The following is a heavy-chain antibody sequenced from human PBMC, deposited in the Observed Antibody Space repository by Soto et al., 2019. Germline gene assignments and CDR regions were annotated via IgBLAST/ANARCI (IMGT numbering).Heavy chain of an antibody. Sequence: ASVKVSCKSSDNTFTHYGINWVRQAPGQGLEWMGWISGHNGNTKYAQKFQDRVTMTAGTSTRTAFMEVRSLTSDDTGVYFCSATGGNYFGLDVWGQGTTVTVSS. D-gene: IGHD2-8*02. CDR3: SATGGNYFGLDV. CDR2: ISGHNGNT. J-gene: IGHJ6*02. V-gene: IGHV1-18*01. CDR1: DNTFTHYG.